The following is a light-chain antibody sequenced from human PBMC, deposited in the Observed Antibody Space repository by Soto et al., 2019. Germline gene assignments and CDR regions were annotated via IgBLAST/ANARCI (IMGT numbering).Light chain of an antibody. Sequence: EIVLTQSPGTLSLSPGERATLSCRAGQTITNNYLAWYQQKPGQAPRLLIFDASNRATGIPDRFSGSASGTDFTPTISTLQPEDFAVYYCQQCSFSPRTFGQGTRVEIK. V-gene: IGKV3-20*01. CDR2: DAS. CDR1: QTITNNY. J-gene: IGKJ1*01. CDR3: QQCSFSPRT.